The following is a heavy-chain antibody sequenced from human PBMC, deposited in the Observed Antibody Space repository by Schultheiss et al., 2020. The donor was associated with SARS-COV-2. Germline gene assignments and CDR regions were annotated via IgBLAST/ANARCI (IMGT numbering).Heavy chain of an antibody. V-gene: IGHV4-59*01. D-gene: IGHD5-18*01. CDR3: ARAKNSYGYYCFDY. J-gene: IGHJ4*02. Sequence: SETLSLTCTVSGGSISSYYWSWIRQPPGKGLEWIGYIYYSGRTNYNPSLKSRVTISVDTSKNQFSLKLSSVTAADTAVYYCARAKNSYGYYCFDYWGQGTLVTVSS. CDR1: GGSISSYY. CDR2: IYYSGRT.